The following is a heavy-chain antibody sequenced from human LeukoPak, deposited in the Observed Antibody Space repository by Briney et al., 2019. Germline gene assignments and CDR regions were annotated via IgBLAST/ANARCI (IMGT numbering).Heavy chain of an antibody. CDR2: IFPGDSHT. J-gene: IGHJ3*02. CDR1: GYTFPIYW. CDR3: ARWVTADRGKKDAFDI. Sequence: PGGSLRLSCTASGYTFPIYWIGWGRQMPGKGREWVGIIFPGDSHTRYSPSFQGQVTFSSDKSITTAYLQWSSLKASDTAIYYCARWVTADRGKKDAFDIWGQGTMVTVSS. D-gene: IGHD2-21*02. V-gene: IGHV5-51*01.